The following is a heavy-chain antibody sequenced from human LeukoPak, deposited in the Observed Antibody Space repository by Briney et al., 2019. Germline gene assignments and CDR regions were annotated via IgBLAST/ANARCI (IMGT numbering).Heavy chain of an antibody. J-gene: IGHJ4*02. CDR3: ARGPHVWGSYRGVYYYY. CDR2: IYYSGKV. D-gene: IGHD3-16*02. V-gene: IGHV4-39*07. CDR1: GGAIGSSSSY. Sequence: SETLSLTCSVSGGAIGSSSSYWGWIRQPPGKGLEWIGSIYYSGKVYYNSSLKSRVIISVDTSKNQFSLRLSSLTAADTAVYYCARGPHVWGSYRGVYYYYWGQGALVTVSS.